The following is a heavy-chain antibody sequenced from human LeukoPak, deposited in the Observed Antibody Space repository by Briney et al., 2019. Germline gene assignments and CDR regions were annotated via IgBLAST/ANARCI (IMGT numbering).Heavy chain of an antibody. D-gene: IGHD2-8*01. CDR3: ATSSNAPGGYVDY. CDR2: MNANSGNT. CDR1: GGTFSNYA. V-gene: IGHV1-8*02. Sequence: GAAVTVSYKASGGTFSNYAISWVRQAPGQGMEWMGWMNANSGNTGYAQKFQGRVTMTRNTSISTAYLELSSLRSDDTAVYYCATSSNAPGGYVDYWGQGTLVTVSS. J-gene: IGHJ4*02.